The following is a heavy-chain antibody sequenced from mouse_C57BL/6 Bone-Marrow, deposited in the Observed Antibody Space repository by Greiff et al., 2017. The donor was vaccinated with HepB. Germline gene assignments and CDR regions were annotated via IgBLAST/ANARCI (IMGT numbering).Heavy chain of an antibody. V-gene: IGHV5-17*01. CDR2: ISSGSSTI. Sequence: EVKLMDSGGGLVKPGGSLKLSCAASGFTFSDYGMHWVRQAPEKGLEWVAYISSGSSTIYYADTVKGRFTISRDNAKNTLFLQMTSLRSEDTAMYYCARRGYYGSSYPYYYAMDYWGQGTSVTVSS. J-gene: IGHJ4*01. D-gene: IGHD1-1*01. CDR3: ARRGYYGSSYPYYYAMDY. CDR1: GFTFSDYG.